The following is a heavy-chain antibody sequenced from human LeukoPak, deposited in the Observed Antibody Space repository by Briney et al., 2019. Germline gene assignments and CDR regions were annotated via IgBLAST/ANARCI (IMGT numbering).Heavy chain of an antibody. CDR2: IYYRGST. Sequence: SETLSLTCAVSGASISSGGFFWSWIRQHPGMGLEWLGYIYYRGSTYYNPSLNSRVTISVDTSKNQFSLKLSSVTAADTAVYYCARDYYDSSAFDYWGQGTLVTVSS. V-gene: IGHV4-31*11. CDR3: ARDYYDSSAFDY. CDR1: GASISSGGFF. D-gene: IGHD3-22*01. J-gene: IGHJ4*02.